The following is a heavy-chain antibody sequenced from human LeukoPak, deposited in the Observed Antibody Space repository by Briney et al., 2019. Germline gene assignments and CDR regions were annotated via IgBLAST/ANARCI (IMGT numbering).Heavy chain of an antibody. Sequence: PSETLSLTCTVYGGSISSYYWSWIRQPPGKGMEWIGYIYYSGSTNYNPSLKSRVTISVDTSKNQSSLKLSSVTAADTAVYYCARLRFLEWHGNNWFDPWGKGTLVTVSS. D-gene: IGHD3-3*01. J-gene: IGHJ5*02. CDR1: GGSISSYY. CDR3: ARLRFLEWHGNNWFDP. CDR2: IYYSGST. V-gene: IGHV4-59*01.